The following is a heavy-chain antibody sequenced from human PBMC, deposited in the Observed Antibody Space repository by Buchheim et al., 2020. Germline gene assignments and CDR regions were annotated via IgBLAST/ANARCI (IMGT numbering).Heavy chain of an antibody. CDR1: GFTFSSYS. Sequence: EVQLVESGGGLVQPGGSLRLSCAASGFTFSSYSMNWVRQAPGKGLEWVSYISSSSSTIYYADSVKGRFTISRDNAKKSLYLQMNCLRAEDTAVYYCARDIVVVGLLHKTSYYYGMDVWGQGTT. CDR3: ARDIVVVGLLHKTSYYYGMDV. D-gene: IGHD2-2*01. J-gene: IGHJ6*02. CDR2: ISSSSSTI. V-gene: IGHV3-48*01.